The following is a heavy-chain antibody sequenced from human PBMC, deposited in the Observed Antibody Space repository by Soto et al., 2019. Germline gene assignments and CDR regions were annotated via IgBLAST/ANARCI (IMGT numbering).Heavy chain of an antibody. CDR1: GYTFTSYA. D-gene: IGHD3-22*01. Sequence: ASVKVSCKASGYTFTSYAMHWVRQAPGQRLEWMGWINAGNGNTKYSQKFQGRVTITRDTSASTAYMELSSLRSEDTAVYYCARDVYDSSGYYRTYYFDYWGQGTLVTVSS. J-gene: IGHJ4*02. CDR3: ARDVYDSSGYYRTYYFDY. CDR2: INAGNGNT. V-gene: IGHV1-3*01.